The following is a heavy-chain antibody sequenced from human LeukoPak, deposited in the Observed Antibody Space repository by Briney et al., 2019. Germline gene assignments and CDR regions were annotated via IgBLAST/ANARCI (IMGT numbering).Heavy chain of an antibody. Sequence: SETLSLTCTASGGSISSYYWSWIRQPPGKGLEWIGYIYYSGSTNYNPSPKSRVTISVDTSKNQFSLKLSSVTAADTAVYYCARGAFYYWFDPWGQGTLVTVSS. CDR2: IYYSGST. CDR3: ARGAFYYWFDP. D-gene: IGHD2/OR15-2a*01. J-gene: IGHJ5*02. CDR1: GGSISSYY. V-gene: IGHV4-59*01.